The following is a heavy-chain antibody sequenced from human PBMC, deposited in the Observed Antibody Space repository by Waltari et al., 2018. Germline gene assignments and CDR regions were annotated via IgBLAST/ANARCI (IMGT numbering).Heavy chain of an antibody. D-gene: IGHD3-3*01. Sequence: QVQLVQSGAEVKKPGSSVKVSCKASGYTFTSYGISWVRQAPGQGLEWMGGIIPIFGTANYAQKFQGRVTITADESTSTAYMELSSLRSEDTAVYYCASGFFPPSGYGDYWGQGTLVTVSS. CDR1: GYTFTSYG. J-gene: IGHJ4*02. CDR3: ASGFFPPSGYGDY. CDR2: IIPIFGTA. V-gene: IGHV1-69*13.